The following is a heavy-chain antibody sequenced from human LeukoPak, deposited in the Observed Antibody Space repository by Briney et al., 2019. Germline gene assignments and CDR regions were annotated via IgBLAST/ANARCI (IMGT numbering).Heavy chain of an antibody. CDR2: ISYDGSNK. CDR3: AKVQPRFSSIEYFQH. CDR1: GFTFSSYG. V-gene: IGHV3-30*18. Sequence: QPGRSLRLSCAASGFTFSSYGMHWVRQAPGKGLEWVAVISYDGSNKYYADSVKGRFTISRDNSKNTLYLQMNSLRAEDTAVYYCAKVQPRFSSIEYFQHWGQGTLVTVSS. J-gene: IGHJ1*01. D-gene: IGHD2-2*01.